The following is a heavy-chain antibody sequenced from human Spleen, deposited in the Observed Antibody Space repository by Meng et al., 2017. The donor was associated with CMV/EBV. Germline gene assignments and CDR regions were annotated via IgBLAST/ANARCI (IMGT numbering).Heavy chain of an antibody. CDR2: ISSSSIYI. CDR3: ARDRRGFGDFFGSDP. J-gene: IGHJ5*02. CDR1: GFTFSNYS. Sequence: GESLKISCAASGFTFSNYSMNWVRQAPGKGLEWVSFISSSSIYIYYADSLKGRFTISRDNAKNSLYLQMNSLRVEDTAVYYCARDRRGFGDFFGSDPWGQGTLVTVSS. D-gene: IGHD3-10*01. V-gene: IGHV3-21*01.